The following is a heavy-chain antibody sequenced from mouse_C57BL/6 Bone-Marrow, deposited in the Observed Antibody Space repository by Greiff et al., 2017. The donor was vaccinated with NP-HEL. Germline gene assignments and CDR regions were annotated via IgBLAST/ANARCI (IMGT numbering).Heavy chain of an antibody. V-gene: IGHV1-72*01. Sequence: QVQLQQPGAELVKPGASVKLSCKASGYTFTSYWMHWVKQRPGRGLEWIGRIDPNSGGTKYNEKFKSKATLTVDKPSSPAYMQLSSLTSEDSAVYYCARGGYYGSSHWYFDVWGTGTTVTVSS. CDR1: GYTFTSYW. CDR2: IDPNSGGT. D-gene: IGHD1-1*01. CDR3: ARGGYYGSSHWYFDV. J-gene: IGHJ1*03.